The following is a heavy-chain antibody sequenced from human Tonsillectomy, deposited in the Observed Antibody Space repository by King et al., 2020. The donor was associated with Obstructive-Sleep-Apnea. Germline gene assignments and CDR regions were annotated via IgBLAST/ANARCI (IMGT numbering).Heavy chain of an antibody. D-gene: IGHD5-12*01. CDR3: ARLVASTRAFDI. Sequence: VQLQESGPGLMKPSQTLSLTCTVSGGSIRSPGYYWSWIRQHPETGLEWIGYIFYIGNTYFNPSFKGRSIISPDTSNQQFFLKLSSVTAADTAVYYCARLVASTRAFDIWGQGTTVTVSS. J-gene: IGHJ3*02. CDR2: IFYIGNT. CDR1: GGSIRSPGYY. V-gene: IGHV4-31*03.